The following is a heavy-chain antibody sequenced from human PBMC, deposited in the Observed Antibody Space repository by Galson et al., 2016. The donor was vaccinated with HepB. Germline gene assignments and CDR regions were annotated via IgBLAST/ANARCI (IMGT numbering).Heavy chain of an antibody. CDR3: AKDTARYCSSTSCSYGMDV. Sequence: SLRLSCAASGITFNTYNMVWVRQAPGKGLEWVSYISISSSPISYRDSVKGRFTISRDNSKNTLYLQMNSLRAEDTAVYYCAKDTARYCSSTSCSYGMDVWGQGTTVTVSS. J-gene: IGHJ6*02. CDR1: GITFNTYN. CDR2: ISISSSPI. D-gene: IGHD2-2*01. V-gene: IGHV3-48*01.